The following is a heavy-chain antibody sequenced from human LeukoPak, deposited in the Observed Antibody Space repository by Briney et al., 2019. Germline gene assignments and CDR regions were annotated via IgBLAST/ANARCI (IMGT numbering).Heavy chain of an antibody. CDR3: ARAVTGIAAAEDDWFDP. V-gene: IGHV1-2*02. D-gene: IGHD6-13*01. CDR2: INPNSGGT. Sequence: ASVKVSCKASGYTFTGYYMHWVRQAPGQGLEWMGWINPNSGGTNYAQKFQGRVTMTRDTSISTAYMELSRLRSDDTAVYYCARAVTGIAAAEDDWFDPWGQGTLVTVSS. J-gene: IGHJ5*02. CDR1: GYTFTGYY.